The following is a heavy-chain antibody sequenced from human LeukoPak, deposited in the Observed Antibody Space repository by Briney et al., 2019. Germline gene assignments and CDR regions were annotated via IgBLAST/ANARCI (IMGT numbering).Heavy chain of an antibody. Sequence: SETLSLTCTVSGGSISSGDYYWSWIRQPPGKGLEWIGYIYYSGSTYYNPSLKSRVTISVDMSKNQFSLKLSSVTAADTAVYYCVRVAVTDNYGMDVWGQGTTVTVSS. CDR3: VRVAVTDNYGMDV. D-gene: IGHD2-21*02. J-gene: IGHJ6*02. CDR1: GGSISSGDYY. CDR2: IYYSGST. V-gene: IGHV4-30-4*01.